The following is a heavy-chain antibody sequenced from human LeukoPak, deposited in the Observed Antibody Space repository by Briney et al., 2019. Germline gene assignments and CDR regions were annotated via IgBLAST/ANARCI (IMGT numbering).Heavy chain of an antibody. Sequence: SQTLSLTCAISGDSVSSNSVTWNWIRQSASRGLEWLGRTYYRSTWYNDYAVSVRGRITVNPDTSKNQFSLHLNSVTPEDTAVYYCARRLTQYDCFDPWGQGILVTVSS. J-gene: IGHJ5*02. CDR3: ARRLTQYDCFDP. CDR2: TYYRSTWYN. V-gene: IGHV6-1*01. D-gene: IGHD2-2*01. CDR1: GDSVSSNSVT.